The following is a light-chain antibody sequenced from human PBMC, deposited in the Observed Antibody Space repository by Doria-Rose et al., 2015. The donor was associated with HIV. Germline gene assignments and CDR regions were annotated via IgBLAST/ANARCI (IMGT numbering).Light chain of an antibody. V-gene: IGLV2-8*01. CDR1: SSDVGAYNF. J-gene: IGLJ1*01. Sequence: TQQPSASGSPGQSVTISCTGTSSDVGAYNFVSWYQQHPGKAPKLMIYEVTKRPSGVPDRFSGSKSGNTASLTVSGLQAEDEADYYCTSYAGSNNFVFGTGTKVTVL. CDR2: EVT. CDR3: TSYAGSNNFV.